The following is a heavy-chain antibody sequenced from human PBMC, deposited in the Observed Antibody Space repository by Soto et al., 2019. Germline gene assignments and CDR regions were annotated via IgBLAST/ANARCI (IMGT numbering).Heavy chain of an antibody. D-gene: IGHD1-26*01. CDR3: ARRYGGNLDY. Sequence: SDTLSLTCTVSGGSISSYYWSWIRQPPGKGLEWIGYIYYSGGTNYNPSLKSRVTISVDTSKNQFSLKLSSVTAADTAVYYCARRYGGNLDYWGRGTLVTVSS. J-gene: IGHJ4*02. CDR2: IYYSGGT. CDR1: GGSISSYY. V-gene: IGHV4-59*08.